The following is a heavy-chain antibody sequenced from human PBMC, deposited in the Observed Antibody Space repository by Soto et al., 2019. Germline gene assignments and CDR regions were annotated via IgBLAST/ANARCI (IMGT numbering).Heavy chain of an antibody. CDR1: GGSVSSGDYF. D-gene: IGHD1-1*01. Sequence: QVRLQESGPGLVKPSETLSLTCTVSGGSVSSGDYFWSWIRQPPGKGLEFIGYISYSGSTNYNSSLKSRVTISKDTSEKHFSLKLSSVTAADTAVYYCARYRTGGTGFDYWGQGTLVTVSS. V-gene: IGHV4-61*03. CDR2: ISYSGST. J-gene: IGHJ4*02. CDR3: ARYRTGGTGFDY.